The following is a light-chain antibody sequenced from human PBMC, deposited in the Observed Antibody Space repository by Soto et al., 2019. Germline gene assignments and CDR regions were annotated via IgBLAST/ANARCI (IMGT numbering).Light chain of an antibody. Sequence: QSALTQPASVSGSPGQSITISCTGPSSDVGGYSYVSWYQQRPGKSPKLLLYDISARPSCVSNRFSGSKSDNTASLTISRLQAEDGTAYYCSSYSSSGTVVFGGGTKLTVL. CDR2: DIS. V-gene: IGLV2-14*01. CDR3: SSYSSSGTVV. CDR1: SSDVGGYSY. J-gene: IGLJ2*01.